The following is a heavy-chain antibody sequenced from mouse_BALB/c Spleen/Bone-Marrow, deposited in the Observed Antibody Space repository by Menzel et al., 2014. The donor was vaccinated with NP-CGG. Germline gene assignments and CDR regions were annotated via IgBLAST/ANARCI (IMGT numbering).Heavy chain of an antibody. CDR3: ARNLRDPFAY. J-gene: IGHJ3*01. V-gene: IGHV2-6-4*01. CDR1: GFSLSRYS. CDR2: IWGGGST. Sequence: LQESGPGLVAPSQSLSIPCTVSGFSLSRYSIHWIRQPPGNGLEWLGMIWGGGSTDYNSALKSRLSISKDNSKSQVFLKMNSLQTDDTAIYYCARNLRDPFAYWGQGTLVTVSA.